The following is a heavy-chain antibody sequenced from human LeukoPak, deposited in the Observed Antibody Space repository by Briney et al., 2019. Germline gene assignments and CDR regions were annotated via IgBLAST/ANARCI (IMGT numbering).Heavy chain of an antibody. CDR1: GFTFTNYN. Sequence: GGSLRLSCAASGFTFTNYNMNWVRQAPGMGLEWVSSISSTSIYIYYADSVKGRFTISRDNAKNSLYLQMNSLRAEDTAVYYCARGRGATPPYYFDYWGQGTLVTVSS. J-gene: IGHJ4*02. D-gene: IGHD1-26*01. CDR2: ISSTSIYI. CDR3: ARGRGATPPYYFDY. V-gene: IGHV3-21*01.